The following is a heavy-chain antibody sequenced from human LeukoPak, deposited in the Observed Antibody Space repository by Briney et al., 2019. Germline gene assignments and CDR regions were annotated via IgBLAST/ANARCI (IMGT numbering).Heavy chain of an antibody. CDR2: SNAGNGNT. J-gene: IGHJ4*02. Sequence: ASVKVSCKASGYTFTNYAMHWVRQAPGHRLEWMGWSNAGNGNTKYSQEFQGRVTITRDTSASTAYMELSSLRSEDMAVYYCAGDGLRGYFDYWGQGTLVTVSS. D-gene: IGHD5-12*01. CDR1: GYTFTNYA. V-gene: IGHV1-3*02. CDR3: AGDGLRGYFDY.